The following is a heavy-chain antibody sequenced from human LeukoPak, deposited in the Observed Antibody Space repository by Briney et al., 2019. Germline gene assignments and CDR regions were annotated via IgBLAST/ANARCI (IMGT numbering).Heavy chain of an antibody. V-gene: IGHV4-4*07. CDR1: GGSISSYY. D-gene: IGHD3-10*01. Sequence: TSETLSLTCTVSGGSISSYYWSWIRQPAGKGLEWIGRIYTSGSITYNPSLKSRVSMSVDASKNQFSLKLSSVTAADTAVYYCARDSGTTGEVKFDPWGQGTLVTVSS. J-gene: IGHJ5*02. CDR2: IYTSGSI. CDR3: ARDSGTTGEVKFDP.